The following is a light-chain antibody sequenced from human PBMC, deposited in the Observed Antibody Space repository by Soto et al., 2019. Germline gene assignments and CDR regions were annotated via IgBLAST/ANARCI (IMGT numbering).Light chain of an antibody. CDR1: ESVSSNQ. V-gene: IGKV3D-20*01. CDR3: QLYGISPH. CDR2: DAS. J-gene: IGKJ5*01. Sequence: VVLTQSPATLSLSPGERAALSCGASESVSSNQLAWYQQKPGLAPRLLIYDASSRASGIPERFSGSGSGTGFSLTISSLEPEDSAVYYCQLYGISPHFGQGTRLEI.